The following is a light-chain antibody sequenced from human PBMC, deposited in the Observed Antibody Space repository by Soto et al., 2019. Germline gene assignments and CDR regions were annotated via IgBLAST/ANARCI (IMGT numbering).Light chain of an antibody. CDR3: QSYDSSLSAL. CDR2: GKS. Sequence: QAVVTQLPSVSGAPGQRVTISCTGSSSNIGAGYDEQWYQQLPGTAPKLLIYGKSNRPSGVPDRVSGAKSGTSAALTITGLQAEDEAEYYSQSYDSSLSALFGGGTKLTAL. V-gene: IGLV1-40*01. CDR1: SSNIGAGYD. J-gene: IGLJ3*02.